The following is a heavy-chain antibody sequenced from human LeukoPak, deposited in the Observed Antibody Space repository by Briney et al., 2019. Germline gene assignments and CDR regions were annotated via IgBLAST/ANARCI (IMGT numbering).Heavy chain of an antibody. Sequence: PSETLSLTCTVSGGSISSSSYYWSWIRQPPGKGLEWIGYIYYSGSTNYNPSLKSRVTISVDTSKNQFSLKLSSVTAADTAVYYCARHHGDYGGNSEFDYWGQGTLVTVSS. CDR2: IYYSGST. V-gene: IGHV4-61*05. J-gene: IGHJ4*02. D-gene: IGHD4-23*01. CDR1: GGSISSSSYY. CDR3: ARHHGDYGGNSEFDY.